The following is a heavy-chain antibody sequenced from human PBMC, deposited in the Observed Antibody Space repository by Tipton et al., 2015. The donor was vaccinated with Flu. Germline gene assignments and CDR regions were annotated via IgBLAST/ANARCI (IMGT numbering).Heavy chain of an antibody. V-gene: IGHV3-49*04. D-gene: IGHD3-10*01. J-gene: IGHJ6*02. CDR2: IRSKAYGGTT. Sequence: SLRLSCPASGFTFGDYAMSWVRQAPGKGLEWVGFIRSKAYGGTTEYAASVKGRFTISRDDSKSIAYLQMNSLKTEDTAVYYCTRGRYYGSGTVGMDVWGQGTTVTVSS. CDR1: GFTFGDYA. CDR3: TRGRYYGSGTVGMDV.